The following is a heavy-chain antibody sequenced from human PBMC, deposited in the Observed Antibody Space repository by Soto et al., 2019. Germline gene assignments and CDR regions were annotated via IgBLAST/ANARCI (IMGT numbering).Heavy chain of an antibody. D-gene: IGHD1-26*01. CDR2: IYYSGST. CDR3: ASRPRVGATRGAFDI. V-gene: IGHV4-59*01. Sequence: SETLSLTCTVSGGSISSYYWSWIRQPPGKGLEWIGYIYYSGSTNYNPSLKSRVTISVDTSKNQFSLKLSSVTAADTAVYYCASRPRVGATRGAFDIWGQGTMVAVSS. CDR1: GGSISSYY. J-gene: IGHJ3*02.